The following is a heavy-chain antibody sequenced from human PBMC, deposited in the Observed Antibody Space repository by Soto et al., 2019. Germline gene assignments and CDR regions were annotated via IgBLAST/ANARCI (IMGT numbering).Heavy chain of an antibody. Sequence: GGSLRLSCAASGFTFTNFAMNWARQAPGKGLEWVSVISGSADTAYNADSVKGRFTISRDNSKNTVYLQMNSLRAEDTARYYCAKGYCSTTSCSFDYWGQGILVTVSS. CDR3: AKGYCSTTSCSFDY. CDR1: GFTFTNFA. V-gene: IGHV3-23*01. D-gene: IGHD2-2*01. J-gene: IGHJ4*02. CDR2: ISGSADTA.